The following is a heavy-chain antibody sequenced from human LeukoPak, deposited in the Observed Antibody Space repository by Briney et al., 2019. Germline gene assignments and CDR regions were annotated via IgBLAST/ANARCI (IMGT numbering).Heavy chain of an antibody. CDR1: GFTVSSSY. V-gene: IGHV3-66*01. J-gene: IGHJ4*02. D-gene: IGHD3-10*01. CDR2: ISSAGTT. CDR3: ARDRGARGRGLA. Sequence: GGSLRLSCAASGFTVSSSYMSWVRQAPGKGLEWVSIISSAGTTYYADSVKGRFTISRDNAKNSVFLQMNSLRLEDTAVYYCARDRGARGRGLAWGQGTLVSVSS.